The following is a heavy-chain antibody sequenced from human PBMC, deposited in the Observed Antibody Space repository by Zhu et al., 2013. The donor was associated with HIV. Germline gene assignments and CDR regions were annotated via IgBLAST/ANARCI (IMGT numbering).Heavy chain of an antibody. CDR3: ARDFXSSSSLYYYGMDV. D-gene: IGHD6-6*01. CDR1: GGSISSGDYY. V-gene: IGHV4-30-4*01. J-gene: IGHJ6*02. Sequence: QVQLQESGPGLVKPSQTLSLTCTVSGGSISSGDYYWSWIRQPPGKGLEWIGYIYYSGSTYYNPSLKSRVTISVDTSKNQFSLKLSSVTAADTAVYYCARDFXSSSSLYYYGMDVWGQGTTVTVSS. CDR2: IYYSGST.